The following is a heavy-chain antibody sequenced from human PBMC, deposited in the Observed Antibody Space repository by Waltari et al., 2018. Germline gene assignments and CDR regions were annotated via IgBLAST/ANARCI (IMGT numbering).Heavy chain of an antibody. D-gene: IGHD3-9*01. CDR3: ARGALTLYYFDY. J-gene: IGHJ4*02. V-gene: IGHV4-38-2*02. Sequence: QVQLQESGPGLRKPSETLSLTCHGSGSSISSGYYWGWILQSPGKGLEGIGSVYHNGNTYSKPSLKGRVTISLDTSKNKFSLELSSVTAADTAVYYCARGALTLYYFDYWGQGTLVTVSS. CDR1: GSSISSGYY. CDR2: VYHNGNT.